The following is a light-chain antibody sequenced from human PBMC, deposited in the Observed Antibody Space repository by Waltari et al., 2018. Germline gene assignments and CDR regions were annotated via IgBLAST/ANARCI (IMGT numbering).Light chain of an antibody. CDR1: ALPKKF. V-gene: IGLV3-10*01. CDR2: EDI. J-gene: IGLJ7*01. CDR3: YSRDSSGNQGF. Sequence: SYELTQPPSVSVSPGQTARITCSGDALPKKFAYWFQLKPGQSPLLIIYEDIKRPPGIPERVSGSSSGTVATLTITGAQVEDEADYYCYSRDSSGNQGFFGGGTRLTVL.